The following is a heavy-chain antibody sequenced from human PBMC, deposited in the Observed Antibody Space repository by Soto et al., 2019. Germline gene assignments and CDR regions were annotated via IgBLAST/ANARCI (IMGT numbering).Heavy chain of an antibody. CDR3: AKARVRIVAANSSDY. J-gene: IGHJ4*02. V-gene: IGHV3-30*18. CDR1: GFTFSNYG. CDR2: ISDDGDKR. Sequence: GGSLRLSCVGSGFTFSNYGMLWVRQPPGKGLEWVALISDDGDKRYYADSVRGRLIISRDNSKDTLYLQMNSLGPDDTAVYFCAKARVRIVAANSSDYWGQGTPVTVSS. D-gene: IGHD1-26*01.